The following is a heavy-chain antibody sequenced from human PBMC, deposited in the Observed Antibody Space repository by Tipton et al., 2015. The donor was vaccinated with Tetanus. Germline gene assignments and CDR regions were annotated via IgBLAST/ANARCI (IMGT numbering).Heavy chain of an antibody. CDR3: ARDQTKDGAFLFGF. D-gene: IGHD2/OR15-2a*01. CDR1: GDSISSGDFC. CDR2: IYFTGTT. Sequence: TLSLTCTVSGDSISSGDFCWSWIRQHPGKGLEWIGYIYFTGTTYYNPSLESRLTISIDTSKNQFSLELTSVTAADTAVYFCARDQTKDGAFLFGFWGQGSRLTVSS. J-gene: IGHJ4*02. V-gene: IGHV4-31*03.